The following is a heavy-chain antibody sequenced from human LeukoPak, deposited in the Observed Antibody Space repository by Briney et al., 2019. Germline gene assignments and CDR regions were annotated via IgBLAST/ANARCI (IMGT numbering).Heavy chain of an antibody. V-gene: IGHV3-74*01. D-gene: IGHD6-19*01. Sequence: PGGSLRLSCAASGFTFSSYWMHWVRHAPGKGLVWVSRINSDGSSTSYADSVKGRFTISRDNAKNTLYLQMNSLRAEDTAVYYCAREGSGWYGVVLFDYWGQGTLVTVSS. CDR3: AREGSGWYGVVLFDY. CDR2: INSDGSST. CDR1: GFTFSSYW. J-gene: IGHJ4*02.